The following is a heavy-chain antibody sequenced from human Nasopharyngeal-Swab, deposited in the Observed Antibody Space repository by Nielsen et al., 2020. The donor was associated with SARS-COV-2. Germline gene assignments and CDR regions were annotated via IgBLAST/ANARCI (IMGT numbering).Heavy chain of an antibody. Sequence: SETLSLTCTVSGGSISSYYWSWIRQPPGKGLEWIGYIYCSGSTNYNPSLKSRVTISVDTSKNQFSLKLSSVTAADTAVYYCARADTAMANDAFDIWGQGTMVTVSS. D-gene: IGHD5-18*01. CDR1: GGSISSYY. J-gene: IGHJ3*02. CDR3: ARADTAMANDAFDI. V-gene: IGHV4-59*01. CDR2: IYCSGST.